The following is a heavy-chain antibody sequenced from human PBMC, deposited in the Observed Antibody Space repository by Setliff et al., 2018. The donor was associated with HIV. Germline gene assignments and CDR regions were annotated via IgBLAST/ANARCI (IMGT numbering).Heavy chain of an antibody. Sequence: SETLSLTCTVSGGSIGGYHWSWVRQPPGRGLDWIGSFFPSGGTYYNPSLQSRVTILVDTSKNQLSLKLRSVTVADRAVYFCARGTTVFGVDTEWTSRYLDYWGQGMLVTVSS. D-gene: IGHD3-3*01. CDR1: GGSIGGYH. CDR3: ARGTTVFGVDTEWTSRYLDY. V-gene: IGHV4-38-2*02. J-gene: IGHJ4*02. CDR2: FFPSGGT.